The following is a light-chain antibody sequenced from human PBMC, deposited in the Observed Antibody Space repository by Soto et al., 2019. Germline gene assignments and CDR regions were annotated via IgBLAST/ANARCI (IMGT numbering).Light chain of an antibody. Sequence: QSVLTQPASVSGSPGQSITISCTGTSSDVGSYNLVSWYQQHPGKAPKLMIYEGNKRPSGVSNRFSGSKSGNTASLTISGLQAEDEADYYCCSYAGSSTFHVVFGGGTKLTVL. CDR1: SSDVGSYNL. CDR2: EGN. CDR3: CSYAGSSTFHVV. J-gene: IGLJ2*01. V-gene: IGLV2-23*03.